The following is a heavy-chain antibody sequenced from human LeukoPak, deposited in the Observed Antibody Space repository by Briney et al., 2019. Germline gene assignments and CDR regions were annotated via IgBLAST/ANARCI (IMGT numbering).Heavy chain of an antibody. V-gene: IGHV3-30*04. CDR1: GFTFSSYA. D-gene: IGHD3-10*01. J-gene: IGHJ5*02. CDR2: VSLDGRNK. CDR3: ARGKEYYYGSGNPT. Sequence: GRSLRLSCEASGFTFSSYAMHWVRQSPGKGLEWVAVVSLDGRNKYYADSVKDRFTISRDNSKNTLYLQMNSLRAEDTAVYYCARGKEYYYGSGNPTWGQGTLVNVSS.